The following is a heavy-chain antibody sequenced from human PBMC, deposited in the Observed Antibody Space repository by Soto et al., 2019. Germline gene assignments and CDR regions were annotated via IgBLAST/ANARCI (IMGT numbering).Heavy chain of an antibody. CDR3: ARVWDXSGGSCYSVFDY. J-gene: IGHJ4*02. Sequence: QVQLVQSGAEMKKPGASVKVSCKASGYTFTSYDISWVRQAPGQGLEWMGWISAYNGNTYYAQNLQGRVTMTTDTSTSTAYMELRSLRSDDTAMYXCARVWDXSGGSCYSVFDYWGQGTLVTVSS. D-gene: IGHD2-15*01. CDR2: ISAYNGNT. CDR1: GYTFTSYD. V-gene: IGHV1-18*01.